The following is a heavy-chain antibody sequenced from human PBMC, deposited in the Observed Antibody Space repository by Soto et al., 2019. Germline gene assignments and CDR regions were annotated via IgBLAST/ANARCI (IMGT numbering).Heavy chain of an antibody. Sequence: GGSLRLSCAASGFTFSSYSMNWVRQAPGKGLEWVSYISSSSSTIYYADSVKGRFTISRDSAKNSLYLQMNSLRAEDTAVYYCVRDSKVVPAANIDLWGRGTLVTVSS. D-gene: IGHD2-2*01. CDR1: GFTFSSYS. CDR2: ISSSSSTI. CDR3: VRDSKVVPAANIDL. J-gene: IGHJ2*01. V-gene: IGHV3-48*01.